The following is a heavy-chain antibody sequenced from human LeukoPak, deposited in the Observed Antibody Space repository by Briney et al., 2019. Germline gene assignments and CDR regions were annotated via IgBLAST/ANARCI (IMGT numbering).Heavy chain of an antibody. V-gene: IGHV3-23*01. CDR3: ARGDGYSSS. Sequence: ETLSLTCTVSGGSISTYYWSWVRQAPGKGLEWVSAISGSGASTYYADSVKGRFTISRDNSKNTLYLQMNSLRAEDTAVYYCARGDGYSSSWGQGTLVTVSS. CDR2: ISGSGAST. CDR1: GGSISTYY. D-gene: IGHD5-18*01. J-gene: IGHJ5*02.